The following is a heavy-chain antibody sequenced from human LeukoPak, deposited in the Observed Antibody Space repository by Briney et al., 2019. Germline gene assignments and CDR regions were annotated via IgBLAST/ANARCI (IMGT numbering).Heavy chain of an antibody. D-gene: IGHD3-3*01. J-gene: IGHJ5*02. Sequence: GGSLRLSCAASGFTFSSYAMSWVRQAPGKGLEWVSAISGSGGSTYYADSVKGRFTISRDNAKNSLYLQMNSLRAEDTAVYYCARTRFLEWLAVQGWFDPWGQGTLVTVSS. V-gene: IGHV3-23*01. CDR3: ARTRFLEWLAVQGWFDP. CDR2: ISGSGGST. CDR1: GFTFSSYA.